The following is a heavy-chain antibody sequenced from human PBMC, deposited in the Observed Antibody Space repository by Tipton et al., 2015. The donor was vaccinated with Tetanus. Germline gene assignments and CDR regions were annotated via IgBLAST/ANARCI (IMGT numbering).Heavy chain of an antibody. CDR3: ARDLNYGSGSYKLGDAFDI. D-gene: IGHD3-10*01. Sequence: TLSLTCTVSGGSISSYYWSWIRQPAGKGLEWIGRIYTSGSTNYNPSLKSRVTMSVDTPKNQFSLKLSSVTAADTAVYYCARDLNYGSGSYKLGDAFDIWGQGTMVTVSS. J-gene: IGHJ3*02. CDR1: GGSISSYY. CDR2: IYTSGST. V-gene: IGHV4-4*07.